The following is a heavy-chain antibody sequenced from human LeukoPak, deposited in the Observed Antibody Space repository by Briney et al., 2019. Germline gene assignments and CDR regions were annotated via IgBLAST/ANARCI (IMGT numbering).Heavy chain of an antibody. D-gene: IGHD3-10*01. CDR1: GGTFSSYA. J-gene: IGHJ5*02. CDR2: IIPIFGTA. V-gene: IGHV1-69*13. Sequence: ASVKVSCKASGGTFSSYAISWVRQAPGQGLEWMGGIIPIFGTANYAQKFQGRVTITADESTSTAYMELSSLRSEDTAVYYCARAFVYYGSGNSLDPWGQGSLVTVSS. CDR3: ARAFVYYGSGNSLDP.